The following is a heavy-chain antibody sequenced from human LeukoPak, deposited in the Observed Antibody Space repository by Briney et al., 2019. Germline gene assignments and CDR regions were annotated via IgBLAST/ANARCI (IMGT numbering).Heavy chain of an antibody. J-gene: IGHJ4*02. CDR3: ARGYSSSWLDY. D-gene: IGHD6-13*01. CDR1: GYTFTAFY. V-gene: IGHV1-2*06. CDR2: INPNSGGT. Sequence: GASVQVSCKASGYTFTAFYMHWVRQAPGQGLEWMGRINPNSGGTKYAQKFQGRVTMTTDTSINTAYLELSRLRSDDTAVYYCARGYSSSWLDYWGQGTLVTVSS.